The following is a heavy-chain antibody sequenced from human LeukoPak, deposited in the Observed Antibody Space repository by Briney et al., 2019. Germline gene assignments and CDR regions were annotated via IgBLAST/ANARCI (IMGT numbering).Heavy chain of an antibody. Sequence: GGSLRLSCAASGFALSSHWMTWVRQVPGRGPEWVAIVNRDGSETYYLDSVKGRFTISKDNAKNSLYLQMNSLRAEDTALYHCARNNGMDVWGQGTTVIVSS. CDR3: ARNNGMDV. CDR1: GFALSSHW. CDR2: VNRDGSET. V-gene: IGHV3-7*03. J-gene: IGHJ6*02.